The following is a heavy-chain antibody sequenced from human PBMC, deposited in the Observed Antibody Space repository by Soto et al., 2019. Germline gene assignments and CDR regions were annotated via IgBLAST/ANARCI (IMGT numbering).Heavy chain of an antibody. V-gene: IGHV3-33*01. J-gene: IGHJ4*02. CDR3: VRGDNWNDEASDY. CDR2: IWSDGNNR. Sequence: ESGGGVVPPGRSLRLSCAASGFMFSNHGMHWVRQAPGKGLEWVAVIWSDGNNRYYADSVKGQFTISRDNSKNTSYRQMNSLRGEDTAVYYCVRGDNWNDEASDYWGQGTLVTVSS. CDR1: GFMFSNHG. D-gene: IGHD1-1*01.